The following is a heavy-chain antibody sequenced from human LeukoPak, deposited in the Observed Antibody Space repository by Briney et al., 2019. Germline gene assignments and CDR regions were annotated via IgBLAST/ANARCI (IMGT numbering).Heavy chain of an antibody. Sequence: SETLSLTCAVSGGSISSGGYSWSWIRQPPGKGLEWIGYIYHSGSTYYNPSLKSRVTISVDRSKNQFSLKLSSVTAADTAVHYCARGGKPPRINWFDPWGQGTLVTVSS. CDR3: ARGGKPPRINWFDP. CDR1: GGSISSGGYS. V-gene: IGHV4-30-2*01. J-gene: IGHJ5*02. CDR2: IYHSGST.